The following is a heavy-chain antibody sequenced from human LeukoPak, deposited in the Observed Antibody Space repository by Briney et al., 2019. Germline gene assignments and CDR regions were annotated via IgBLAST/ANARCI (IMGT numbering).Heavy chain of an antibody. D-gene: IGHD1-26*01. J-gene: IGHJ6*02. CDR3: AKDGSYYYYYGMDV. V-gene: IGHV3-30*02. CDR2: IRYDGSNK. Sequence: GGSLRLPCAASGFTFSSYGMHWVRQAPGKGLEWVAFIRYDGSNKYYADSVKGRFTISRDNSKNTLYLQMNSLRAEDTAVYYCAKDGSYYYYYGMDVWGQGTTVTVSS. CDR1: GFTFSSYG.